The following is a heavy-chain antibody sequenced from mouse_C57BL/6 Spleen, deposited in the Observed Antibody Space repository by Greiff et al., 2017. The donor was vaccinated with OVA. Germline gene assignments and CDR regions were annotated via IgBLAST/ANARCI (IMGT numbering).Heavy chain of an antibody. CDR3: ARLGKDY. D-gene: IGHD3-3*01. V-gene: IGHV1-50*01. J-gene: IGHJ2*01. CDR1: GYTFTSYW. CDR2: IDPSDSYT. Sequence: QVQLQQPGAELVKPGASVKLSCKASGYTFTSYWMQWVKQRPGQGLEWIGEIDPSDSYTNYNQKFKGKATLTVDTSSSTAYMRLSSLTSEDSAVYYCARLGKDYWGQGTTLTVSS.